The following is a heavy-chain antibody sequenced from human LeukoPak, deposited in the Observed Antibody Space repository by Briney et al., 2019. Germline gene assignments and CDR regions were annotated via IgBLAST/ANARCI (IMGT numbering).Heavy chain of an antibody. Sequence: GGSLRLSCVVSGFPFSSYGMHWVRQAPGKGLEWISYISSDSNTIYYADADSVEGRFTISRDNAKNSVYLQMNSLRAEDTAVYYCAREIEAISMDVWGKGTTVTVSS. V-gene: IGHV3-48*01. CDR1: GFPFSSYG. J-gene: IGHJ6*03. CDR3: AREIEAISMDV. CDR2: ISSDSNTI. D-gene: IGHD3-3*01.